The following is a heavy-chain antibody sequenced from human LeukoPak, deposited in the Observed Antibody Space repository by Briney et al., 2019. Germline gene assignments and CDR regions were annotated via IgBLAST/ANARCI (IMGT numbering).Heavy chain of an antibody. Sequence: PGGSLRLSCAASGFSFRSYCMSWVRQAPGKGLEWVANIKQDGSEKYYVDSVKGRFTISRDNAKNSLYLQMNSLRAEDTAVYYCARDRPRSYDFWSGPSPYYFDYWGQGTLVTVSS. CDR3: ARDRPRSYDFWSGPSPYYFDY. D-gene: IGHD3-3*01. CDR2: IKQDGSEK. V-gene: IGHV3-7*01. CDR1: GFSFRSYC. J-gene: IGHJ4*02.